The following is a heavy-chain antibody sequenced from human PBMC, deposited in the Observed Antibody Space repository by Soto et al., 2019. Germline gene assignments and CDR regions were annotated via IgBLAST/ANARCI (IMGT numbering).Heavy chain of an antibody. CDR1: GYTFTSYA. D-gene: IGHD3-10*01. CDR2: INAGNGNT. V-gene: IGHV1-3*01. Sequence: GASVKVSCKASGYTFTSYAMHWVRQAPGQRLEWMGWINAGNGNTKYSQKFQGRVTITRDTSASTAYMELSSLRSEDTAVYYCARAMVRGVMVHVPFDIWGQGTMVTVSS. CDR3: ARAMVRGVMVHVPFDI. J-gene: IGHJ3*02.